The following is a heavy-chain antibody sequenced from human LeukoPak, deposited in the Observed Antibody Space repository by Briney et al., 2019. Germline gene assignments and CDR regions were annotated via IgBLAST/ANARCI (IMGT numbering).Heavy chain of an antibody. CDR2: ISAYNGNT. V-gene: IGHV1-18*04. CDR3: ARDGRYSGSYSAVDY. D-gene: IGHD1-26*01. J-gene: IGHJ4*02. CDR1: GYTFTGYY. Sequence: ASVKVSCKASGYTFTGYYMHWVRQAPGQGLEWMGWISAYNGNTNYAQKLQGRVTMATDTSTSTAYMELRSLRSDDTAVYYCARDGRYSGSYSAVDYWGQGTLVTVSS.